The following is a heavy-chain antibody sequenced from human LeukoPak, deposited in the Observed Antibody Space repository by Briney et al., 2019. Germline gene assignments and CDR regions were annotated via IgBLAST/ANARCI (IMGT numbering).Heavy chain of an antibody. CDR1: GGSISSGGYY. CDR2: IYYSGST. D-gene: IGHD2-2*01. CDR3: AVGGYQDDYYYYYGMDV. Sequence: SQTLSLTCTVSGGSISSGGYYWSWIRQHPGKGLEWIGYIYYSGSTNYNPSLKSRVTISVDTSKNQFSLKLSSVTAADTAVYYCAVGGYQDDYYYYYGMDVWGQGTTVTVSS. V-gene: IGHV4-61*08. J-gene: IGHJ6*02.